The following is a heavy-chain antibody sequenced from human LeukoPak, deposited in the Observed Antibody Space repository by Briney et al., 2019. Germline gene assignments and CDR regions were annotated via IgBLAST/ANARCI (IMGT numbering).Heavy chain of an antibody. J-gene: IGHJ4*02. Sequence: PGGSLRLSCAASGFTFSGSAMHWVRQASGKGLEWVGRIRSKANTYATAYAASVKGRFTIYRDDSKNTAYLQMNSLKTDDTAVYYCTKTDFWSGYNDYWGQGTLVTVSS. D-gene: IGHD3-3*01. CDR3: TKTDFWSGYNDY. CDR1: GFTFSGSA. CDR2: IRSKANTYAT. V-gene: IGHV3-73*01.